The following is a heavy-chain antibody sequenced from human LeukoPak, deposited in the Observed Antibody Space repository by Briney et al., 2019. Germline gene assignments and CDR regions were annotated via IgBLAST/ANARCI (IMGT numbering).Heavy chain of an antibody. J-gene: IGHJ6*03. CDR3: ARGRCSSTSCYKSGYYYYYYMDV. Sequence: ASVKVSCKASGYTLTSYDVNWVRQATGQGLEWMGWMNPNSGKTGYAQKFQGRVTITRNTSLSTAYMELSSLRSEDTAVYYCARGRCSSTSCYKSGYYYYYYMDVWGKGTTVTVSS. V-gene: IGHV1-8*03. D-gene: IGHD2-2*02. CDR2: MNPNSGKT. CDR1: GYTLTSYD.